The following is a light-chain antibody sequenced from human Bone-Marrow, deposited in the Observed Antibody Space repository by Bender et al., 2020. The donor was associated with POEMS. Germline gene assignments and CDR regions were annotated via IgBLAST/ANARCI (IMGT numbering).Light chain of an antibody. CDR1: SSDVGGYNY. CDR3: TSYADNNKFYV. J-gene: IGLJ1*01. CDR2: EVS. Sequence: QSALTQPASVSESPGQSVTISCTGTSSDVGGYNYVSWYQQHPGKAPKLMIYEVSKRPSGVPDRFSGSKSGNTASLTVSGLQAEDEADYYCTSYADNNKFYVFGTGTTVTVL. V-gene: IGLV2-8*01.